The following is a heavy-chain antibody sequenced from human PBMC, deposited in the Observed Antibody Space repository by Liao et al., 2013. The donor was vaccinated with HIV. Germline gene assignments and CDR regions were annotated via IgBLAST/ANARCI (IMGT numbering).Heavy chain of an antibody. CDR1: GGSISSGSYY. Sequence: QVQLQESGPGLVKPSQTLSLTCNVSGGSISSGSYYWSWIRQPAGKGLEWIGRIYTSGSTNYNPSLKSRVTISVDTSKNQFSLKLSSVTAADTAVYYCAREKWELLALGYYYYMDVWGKGTTVTVSS. CDR2: IYTSGST. J-gene: IGHJ6*03. D-gene: IGHD1-26*01. V-gene: IGHV4-61*02. CDR3: AREKWELLALGYYYYMDV.